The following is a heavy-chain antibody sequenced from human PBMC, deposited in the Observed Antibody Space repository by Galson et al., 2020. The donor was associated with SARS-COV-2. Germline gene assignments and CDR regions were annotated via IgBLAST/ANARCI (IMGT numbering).Heavy chain of an antibody. Sequence: SETLSLTCAFDAGSFSGYYWNWIRQSPRKGLEWIGEINHSGFIDYNPSLKSRVTISVDTSKNQFSLKLTFVTAADTAVYYCARGGYGPGSYSHYWSQGTLVTVSS. CDR1: AGSFSGYY. CDR2: INHSGFI. CDR3: ARGGYGPGSYSHY. V-gene: IGHV4-34*01. J-gene: IGHJ4*02. D-gene: IGHD3-10*01.